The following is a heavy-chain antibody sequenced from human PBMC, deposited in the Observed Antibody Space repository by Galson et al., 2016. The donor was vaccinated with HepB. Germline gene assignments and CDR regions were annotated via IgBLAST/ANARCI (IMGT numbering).Heavy chain of an antibody. J-gene: IGHJ6*02. V-gene: IGHV3-21*01. CDR1: GFTFSSYA. Sequence: SLRLSCAASGFTFSSYAMSWVRQAPGKGLEWVSSITSSSNYIYYADSVRGRFTISRDNAKNSLHLQMNGLRDEDTAVYYCVRGEVRGLYCCGLDVWGQGTTVTVSS. D-gene: IGHD3-10*01. CDR3: VRGEVRGLYCCGLDV. CDR2: ITSSSNYI.